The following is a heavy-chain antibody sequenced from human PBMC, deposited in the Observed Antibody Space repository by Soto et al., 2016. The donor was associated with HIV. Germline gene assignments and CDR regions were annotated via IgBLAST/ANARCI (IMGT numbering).Heavy chain of an antibody. CDR3: ARHVPADYGXYVWFDP. CDR2: VDRFGDT. V-gene: IGHV4-34*01. CDR1: GGSFSNFY. J-gene: IGHJ5*02. Sequence: QVQLQVWGGGLVKPSETLSLTCDVSGGSFSNFYWTWIRQPPGKGLEWIGEVDRFGDTNYNPSLESRLTISIDTSKKQFSLQLNSVTAADTAVYYCARHVPADYGXYVWFDPWGQGTWSPSPQ. D-gene: IGHD4-17*01.